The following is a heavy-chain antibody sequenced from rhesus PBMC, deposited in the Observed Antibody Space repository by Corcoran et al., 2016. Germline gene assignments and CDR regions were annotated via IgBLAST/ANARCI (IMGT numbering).Heavy chain of an antibody. V-gene: IGHV1-111*02. D-gene: IGHD1-1-1*01. CDR3: ATERGIAGTADLYGLDS. Sequence: EVQLVQSGAEVKKPGPSVKISCKASGYTFTDYYLHWVRQAPGKGLEWKGRGDPEDGETIHPQKFQDKVTLTAATSPDTDYMALSGRESEDTAVYYCATERGIAGTADLYGLDSWGQGVVVTVSS. CDR1: GYTFTDYY. CDR2: GDPEDGET. J-gene: IGHJ6*01.